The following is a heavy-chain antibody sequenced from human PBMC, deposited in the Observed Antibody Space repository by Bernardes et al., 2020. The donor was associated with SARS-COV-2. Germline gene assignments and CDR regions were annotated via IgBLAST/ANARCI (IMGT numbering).Heavy chain of an antibody. J-gene: IGHJ4*02. CDR1: GGSISSSSYY. D-gene: IGHD3-22*01. CDR2: IYYSGST. Sequence: SETLSLTCTVSGGSISSSSYYWGWIRQPPGKGLEWIGSIYYSGSTYYNPSLKSRVTISVDTSKNQFSLKLSSVTAADTAVYYCARLLLYYYDSSGYYYYFDYWGQGTLVTVSS. V-gene: IGHV4-39*01. CDR3: ARLLLYYYDSSGYYYYFDY.